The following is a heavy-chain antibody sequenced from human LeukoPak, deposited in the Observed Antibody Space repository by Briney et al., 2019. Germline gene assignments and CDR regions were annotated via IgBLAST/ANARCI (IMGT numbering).Heavy chain of an antibody. D-gene: IGHD3-22*01. Sequence: GASVKVSCKASGHTFSGYYMHLVRQAPGQGREWMGRIDPNSGGTNYAQKFQGRVTMTRDTSISTDYMELRRLRSDDTAVYYCARDRYYYDGSGYYPYYFDYWGQGTLVTVSS. CDR2: IDPNSGGT. CDR1: GHTFSGYY. CDR3: ARDRYYYDGSGYYPYYFDY. V-gene: IGHV1-2*06. J-gene: IGHJ4*02.